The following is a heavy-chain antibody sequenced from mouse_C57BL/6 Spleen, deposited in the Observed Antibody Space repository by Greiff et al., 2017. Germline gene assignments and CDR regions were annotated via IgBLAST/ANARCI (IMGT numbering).Heavy chain of an antibody. CDR2: IYPGDGDT. CDR3: ARREAAQATFWFAY. CDR1: GYAFSSYW. V-gene: IGHV1-80*01. D-gene: IGHD3-2*02. Sequence: QVQLKQSGAELVKPGASVKISCKASGYAFSSYWMNWVKQRPGKGLEWIGQIYPGDGDTNYNGQFKGKATLTVDKSSSTAYMQLSSLTSEDSAVYFCARREAAQATFWFAYWGQGTLVTVSA. J-gene: IGHJ3*01.